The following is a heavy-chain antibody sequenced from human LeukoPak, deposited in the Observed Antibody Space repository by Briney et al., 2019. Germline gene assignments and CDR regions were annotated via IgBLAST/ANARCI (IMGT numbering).Heavy chain of an antibody. CDR3: ARTIGYCSGGSCYPEYFQH. Sequence: KTGGSLRLSCAASGFTFSDYYMSWIRQAPGKGLEWVSYISSSGSTIYYADSVKGRFTTSRDNAKNSLYLQMNSLRAEDTAVYYCARTIGYCSGGSCYPEYFQHWGQGTLVTVSS. CDR2: ISSSGSTI. J-gene: IGHJ1*01. CDR1: GFTFSDYY. V-gene: IGHV3-11*04. D-gene: IGHD2-15*01.